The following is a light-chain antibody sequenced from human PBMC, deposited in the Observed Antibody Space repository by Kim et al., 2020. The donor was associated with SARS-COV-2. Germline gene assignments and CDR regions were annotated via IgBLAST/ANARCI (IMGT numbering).Light chain of an antibody. CDR1: ESIGNT. V-gene: IGKV3D-15*01. J-gene: IGKJ4*01. CDR2: RAS. CDR3: QQYGDWPPLT. Sequence: EVVLTQSPAIVYVSPEGRATLSCRASESIGNTLAWYQQRSGQPPRLLIYRASTRATGIPARFSGSGSGTDFTLTISGLQSEDFAVYHCQQYGDWPPLTFGGGTKVDIK.